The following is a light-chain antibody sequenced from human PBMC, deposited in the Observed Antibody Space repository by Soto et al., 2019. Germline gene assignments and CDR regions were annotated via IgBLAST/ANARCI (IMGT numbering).Light chain of an antibody. CDR3: QQYDNLPIT. CDR1: EDINNY. V-gene: IGKV1-33*01. CDR2: DAS. Sequence: DIQMTQSPSSLSASVGDRDTITCQATEDINNYLNWYQQKPGKAPKLLIYDASNLEAGVPSRFRGSGFGTDFTFTISSLQPEDIATYYCQQYDNLPITFGQGTRLEIK. J-gene: IGKJ5*01.